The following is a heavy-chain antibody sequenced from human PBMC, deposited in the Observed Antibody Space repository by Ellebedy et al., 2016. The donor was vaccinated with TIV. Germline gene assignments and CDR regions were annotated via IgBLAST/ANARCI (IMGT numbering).Heavy chain of an antibody. CDR3: ARDTLSRDGYNLSY. V-gene: IGHV1-69*13. CDR2: IIPIFGTA. CDR1: GGTFSSYA. D-gene: IGHD5-24*01. J-gene: IGHJ4*02. Sequence: SVKVSXXASGGTFSSYAISWVRQAPGQGLEWMGGIIPIFGTANYAQKFQGRVTITADESTSTAYMELSSLRSEDTAVYYCARDTLSRDGYNLSYWGQGTLVTVSS.